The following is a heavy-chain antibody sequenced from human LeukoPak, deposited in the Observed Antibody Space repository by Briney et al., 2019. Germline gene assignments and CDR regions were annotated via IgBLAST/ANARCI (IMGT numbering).Heavy chain of an antibody. CDR2: MNPNSGNT. CDR1: GYTFTSYD. D-gene: IGHD2/OR15-2a*01. V-gene: IGHV1-8*01. CDR3: AKRIYGYYYYYGMDV. J-gene: IGHJ6*02. Sequence: ASVKASCKASGYTFTSYDINWVRQATGQGLEWMGWMNPNSGNTGYAQKFQGRVTMTRNTSISTAYMELSSLRSGDTAVYYCAKRIYGYYYYYGMDVWGQGTTVTVSS.